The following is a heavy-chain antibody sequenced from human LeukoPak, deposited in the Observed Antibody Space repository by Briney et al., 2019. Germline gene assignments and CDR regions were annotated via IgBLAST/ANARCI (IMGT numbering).Heavy chain of an antibody. CDR1: GFTFSDYY. Sequence: GGSLRLSCAASGFTFSDYYMDWVRQAPGKGLEWVSVIYSGDSTYYADSVRGRFTISRDNSKNTLYLQMNSLRAEDTAVYYCARDLQDFGAFNIWGQGTMVTVSS. J-gene: IGHJ3*02. V-gene: IGHV3-66*01. CDR2: IYSGDST. CDR3: ARDLQDFGAFNI. D-gene: IGHD3-10*01.